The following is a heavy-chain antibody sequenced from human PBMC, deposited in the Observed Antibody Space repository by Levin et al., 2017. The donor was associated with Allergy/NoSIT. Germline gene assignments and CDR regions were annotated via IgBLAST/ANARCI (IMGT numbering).Heavy chain of an antibody. CDR2: LHNGGNT. CDR1: GGSISNYY. Sequence: SETLSLTCTVSGGSISNYYWSWIRQSAGRGLEWIGRLHNGGNTNYNPSLKSRVTMSVDTSKNQFSLKVSSVSAADAAVFFCTIYALIAPRWFDLWGPGTLVTVSS. CDR3: TIYALIAPRWFDL. D-gene: IGHD2-2*01. V-gene: IGHV4-4*07. J-gene: IGHJ2*01.